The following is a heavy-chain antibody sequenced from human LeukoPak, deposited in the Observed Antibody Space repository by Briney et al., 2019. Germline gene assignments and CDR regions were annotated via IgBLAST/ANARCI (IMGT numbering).Heavy chain of an antibody. J-gene: IGHJ4*02. CDR3: ARSGGSGTYYDGSFDY. CDR2: IYTSGST. V-gene: IGHV4-4*07. D-gene: IGHD1-26*01. CDR1: GGSITSYY. Sequence: PSETLSLTCSVSGGSITSYYWCWIRHAAGKGLEWIGRIYTSGSTAYNPSLKSRVTMSVDTSKNQFSLKLYSVTAADTAVYYCARSGGSGTYYDGSFDYWGQGTLVTVSS.